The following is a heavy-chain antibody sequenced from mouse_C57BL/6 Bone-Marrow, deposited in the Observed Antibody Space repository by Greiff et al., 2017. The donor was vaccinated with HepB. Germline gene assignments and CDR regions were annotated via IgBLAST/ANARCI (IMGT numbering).Heavy chain of an antibody. V-gene: IGHV10-1*01. D-gene: IGHD1-1*01. Sequence: EVKLVESGGGLVQPKGSLKLSCAASGFSFNTYAMNWVRQAPGKGLEWVARIRSKSNNYATYYADSVKDRFTISRDDSESMLYLQMNNLKTEDTAMYYCVRLTTVVATRYFDVWGTGTTVTVSS. J-gene: IGHJ1*03. CDR2: IRSKSNNYAT. CDR3: VRLTTVVATRYFDV. CDR1: GFSFNTYA.